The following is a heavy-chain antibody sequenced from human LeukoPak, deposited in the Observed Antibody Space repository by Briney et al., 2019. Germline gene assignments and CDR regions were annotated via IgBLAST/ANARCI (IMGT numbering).Heavy chain of an antibody. CDR3: AKDARGGVIPY. V-gene: IGHV3-43*02. D-gene: IGHD3-16*01. CDR2: ISGDGGST. CDR1: GFTFDDYA. J-gene: IGHJ4*02. Sequence: GGSLRLSCAASGFTFDDYAMHWVRQAPGKGLEWVSLISGDGGSTYYADSVKGRFTISRDNSKNSLYLQMNSLRTEDTVLYYCAKDARGGVIPYWGQGTLVTVSS.